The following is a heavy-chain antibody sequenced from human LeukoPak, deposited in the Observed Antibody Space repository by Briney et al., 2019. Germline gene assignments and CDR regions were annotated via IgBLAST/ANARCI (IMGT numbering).Heavy chain of an antibody. CDR2: IKQDGSEK. CDR3: AKQDSYWDVFDI. D-gene: IGHD2-21*02. Sequence: PGGSLRLSCAASGFIFSRYWMSWVRQAPGKGLEWVANIKQDGSEKYYLDSVKGRFTISRDNAKNSLYLQMSSLRAEDTAVYYCAKQDSYWDVFDIWGQGTLVTVS. V-gene: IGHV3-7*01. J-gene: IGHJ3*02. CDR1: GFIFSRYW.